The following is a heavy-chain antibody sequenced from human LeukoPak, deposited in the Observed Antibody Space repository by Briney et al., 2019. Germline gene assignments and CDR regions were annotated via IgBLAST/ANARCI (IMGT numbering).Heavy chain of an antibody. Sequence: SETLSLTCAVYGVSFSGYYWSWLRQPPGKGLEWIGEINHSGGTNYNPSLKSRVTISVDTSKNQFSLKLSSVTAADTAVYYCARGRSSSWSLYYYYGMDVWGQGTTVTVSS. J-gene: IGHJ6*02. CDR2: INHSGGT. V-gene: IGHV4-34*01. CDR3: ARGRSSSWSLYYYYGMDV. CDR1: GVSFSGYY. D-gene: IGHD6-13*01.